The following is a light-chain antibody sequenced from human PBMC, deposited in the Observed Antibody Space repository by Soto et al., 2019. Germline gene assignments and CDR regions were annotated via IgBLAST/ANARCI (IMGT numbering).Light chain of an antibody. CDR2: GAS. Sequence: EIVLTQSPGTLSLSPGERATLSCRASQSVSSSYLAWYQQKPGQAPRLLIYGASNRATGIPDRFSGSGSGTDFTLTISRLEPEDFAVYYCQQYNNWPPYTFGQGTKLEIK. J-gene: IGKJ2*01. CDR3: QQYNNWPPYT. V-gene: IGKV3-20*01. CDR1: QSVSSSY.